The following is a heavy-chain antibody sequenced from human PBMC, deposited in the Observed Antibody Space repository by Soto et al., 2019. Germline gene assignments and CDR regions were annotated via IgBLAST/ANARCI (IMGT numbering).Heavy chain of an antibody. V-gene: IGHV3-30*18. D-gene: IGHD6-13*01. J-gene: IGHJ6*02. CDR3: AKEAGTIGYYGMDV. Sequence: VGSLRLSCAASGFTFSSYGMHWVRQAPGKGLEWVAVISYDGSNKNYADSVKGRFTISRDNSKNTLYLQMNSLRAEDTAVYYCAKEAGTIGYYGMDVWGQGTTVTVSS. CDR2: ISYDGSNK. CDR1: GFTFSSYG.